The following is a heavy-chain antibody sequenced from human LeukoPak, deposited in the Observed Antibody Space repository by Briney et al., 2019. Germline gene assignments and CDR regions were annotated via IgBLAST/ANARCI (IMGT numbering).Heavy chain of an antibody. Sequence: SQTLSLTCTVSGGSISSGDYYWSWIRQPPGKGLEWIGYIYYSGSTYYNPSLKSRVTISVDTSKNQFSLKLSSVTAADTAVYYCARWFGEPRSPLNWFDPWGQGTLVTVSS. V-gene: IGHV4-30-4*01. CDR1: GGSISSGDYY. D-gene: IGHD3-10*01. CDR3: ARWFGEPRSPLNWFDP. CDR2: IYYSGST. J-gene: IGHJ5*02.